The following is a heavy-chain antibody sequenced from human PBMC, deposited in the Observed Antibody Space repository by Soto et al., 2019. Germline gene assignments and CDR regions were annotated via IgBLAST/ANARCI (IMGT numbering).Heavy chain of an antibody. J-gene: IGHJ1*01. D-gene: IGHD2-15*01. CDR3: AKLYCSGGSCYFEYFQH. Sequence: GGSLRLSCAASGFTFSSYGMHWVRQAPGKGLEWVAVISYDGSNKYYADSVKGRFTISRDNSKNTLYLQMNSLRAEDTAVYYCAKLYCSGGSCYFEYFQHWGQGTLVTVSS. V-gene: IGHV3-30*18. CDR2: ISYDGSNK. CDR1: GFTFSSYG.